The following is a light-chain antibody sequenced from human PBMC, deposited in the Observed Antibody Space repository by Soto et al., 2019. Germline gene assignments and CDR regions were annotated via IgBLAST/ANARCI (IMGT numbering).Light chain of an antibody. Sequence: EIVLTQSPATLSLSPGERATLSCRASQSVSSYLAWYQQKPGQAPRLLIYEASNRATGIPARFSGSRSGTEFTLTINSLQSEDFAVYYCQRYNNWPLTFGGGTKV. CDR1: QSVSSY. CDR3: QRYNNWPLT. V-gene: IGKV3-11*01. CDR2: EAS. J-gene: IGKJ4*01.